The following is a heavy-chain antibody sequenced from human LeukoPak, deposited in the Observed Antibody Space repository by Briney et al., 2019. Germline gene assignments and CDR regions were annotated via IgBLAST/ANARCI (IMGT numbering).Heavy chain of an antibody. D-gene: IGHD4-23*01. CDR1: GFTFNTYS. CDR3: ARGTGGNSRFDH. Sequence: PGGSLRLSCEASGFTFNTYSMNWVRQAPGQGLEWVASISSASSYMYYADSMKGRFIISRDNAKNLLFLQMNSLGVDDTAVYYCARGTGGNSRFDHWGQGTLVTVSS. J-gene: IGHJ4*02. CDR2: ISSASSYM. V-gene: IGHV3-21*06.